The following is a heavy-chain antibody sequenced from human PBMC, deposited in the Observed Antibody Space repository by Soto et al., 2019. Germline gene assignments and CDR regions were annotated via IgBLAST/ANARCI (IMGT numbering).Heavy chain of an antibody. CDR1: GFTFSSNV. V-gene: IGHV3-23*01. Sequence: GGSLRLSCAASGFTFSSNVMSWVRQTPGKGLEWVSAIKGSGDNTYYADSVKGRFSISRDNSKNTLYLQMNSLRAEDTAIYYYAKGAYYDFWSGYSAFDCWGQGTLVTVSS. CDR2: IKGSGDNT. CDR3: AKGAYYDFWSGYSAFDC. J-gene: IGHJ4*02. D-gene: IGHD3-3*01.